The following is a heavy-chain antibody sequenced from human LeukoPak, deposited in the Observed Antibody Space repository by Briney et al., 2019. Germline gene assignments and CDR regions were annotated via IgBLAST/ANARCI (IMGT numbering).Heavy chain of an antibody. V-gene: IGHV1-18*01. D-gene: IGHD4-17*01. CDR2: ISAYNGNT. Sequence: GASVKVSCKASGYTCTSYGISWVRQAPGQGLEWMGWISAYNGNTNYAQKLQGRVTMTTDTPTSTAYMELRSLRSDDTAVYYCARDLSYGDYGDYWGQGTLVTVSS. CDR1: GYTCTSYG. J-gene: IGHJ4*02. CDR3: ARDLSYGDYGDY.